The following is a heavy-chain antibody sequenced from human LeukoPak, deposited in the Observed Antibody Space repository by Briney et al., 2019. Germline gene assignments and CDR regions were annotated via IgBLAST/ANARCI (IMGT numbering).Heavy chain of an antibody. Sequence: PSETLSLTCAVSGYSISSGYYWGWIRQPPGKGLEWIGSIYHSGSTYYNPSLKSRVTISVDTSKNQFSLKLSSVTAADTAVYYCAREERSNYVGHYYYYMDVWGKGTTVTVSS. CDR1: GYSISSGYY. J-gene: IGHJ6*03. CDR2: IYHSGST. D-gene: IGHD4-11*01. V-gene: IGHV4-38-2*02. CDR3: AREERSNYVGHYYYYMDV.